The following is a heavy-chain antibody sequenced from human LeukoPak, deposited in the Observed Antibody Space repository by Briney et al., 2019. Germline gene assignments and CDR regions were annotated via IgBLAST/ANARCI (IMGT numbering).Heavy chain of an antibody. CDR2: ISGSGGST. D-gene: IGHD4-17*01. CDR3: AEAYYGDYVVGNFDY. J-gene: IGHJ4*02. V-gene: IGHV3-23*01. Sequence: PGGSLRLSCAASGFTFSSYAMSWVRQAPGRGLEWVSAISGSGGSTYYADSVKGRFTISRDNSKNTLYLQMNSLRAEDTAVYYCAEAYYGDYVVGNFDYWGQGTLVTVSS. CDR1: GFTFSSYA.